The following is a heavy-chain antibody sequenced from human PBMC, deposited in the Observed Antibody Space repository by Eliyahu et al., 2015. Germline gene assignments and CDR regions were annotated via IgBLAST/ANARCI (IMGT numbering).Heavy chain of an antibody. V-gene: IGHV3-23*01. CDR3: AISPVPASGSDS. CDR1: GLSFSTYA. CDR2: LNPGGSP. J-gene: IGHJ4*02. D-gene: IGHD6-19*01. Sequence: EVQVLESGGGLAQPGGSLRLXCAVXGLSFSTYAMNWVRQAPGKGLEWVSGLNPGGSPYYADSVKGRFTVSRDNSKNTLFLQMHTLRAEDTAIYYCAISPVPASGSDSWGQGTLVTVSS.